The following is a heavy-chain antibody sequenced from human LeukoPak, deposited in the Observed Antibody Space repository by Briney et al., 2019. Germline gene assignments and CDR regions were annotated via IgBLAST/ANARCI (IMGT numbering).Heavy chain of an antibody. CDR1: GFTFSNHW. J-gene: IGHJ4*02. CDR2: INRGGSRT. D-gene: IGHD2-15*01. Sequence: GGSLRLSCAASGFTFSNHWMHWVRQAPGKGLMWVSRINRGGSRTDYADSVKGRFTVSRDNSKSTLYLQVNSLTADDTAVYYCARETSSVHSNAGPPFDYWGQGTLVTVSS. CDR3: ARETSSVHSNAGPPFDY. V-gene: IGHV3-74*01.